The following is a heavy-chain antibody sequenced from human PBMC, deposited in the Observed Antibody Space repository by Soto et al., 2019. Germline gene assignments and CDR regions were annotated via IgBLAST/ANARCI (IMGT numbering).Heavy chain of an antibody. D-gene: IGHD3-3*01. Sequence: PGESLKISCKGSGYSFTSYWIGWVRQMPGKGLEWMGIIYPGDSDTRYSPSFQGQATISADKSINSVYLQWSSLKASDTATYYCARLGFNYDFLSGYYNVHHYYGIDVWCQGTTVTVSS. J-gene: IGHJ6*02. CDR2: IYPGDSDT. CDR3: ARLGFNYDFLSGYYNVHHYYGIDV. CDR1: GYSFTSYW. V-gene: IGHV5-51*01.